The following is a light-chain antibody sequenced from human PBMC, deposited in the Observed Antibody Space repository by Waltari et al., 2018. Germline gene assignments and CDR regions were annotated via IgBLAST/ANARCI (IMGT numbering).Light chain of an antibody. Sequence: SSGLTQDPAVSVALGLTIRITCRVYSLRSSCARWYQVKTGQAPVLVMFGKEKRPSGVPDRISGESSETTSSLIITGAQAEDEADYYCSSRNGRASQVVFAGGTKVTVL. CDR3: SSRNGRASQVV. V-gene: IGLV3-19*01. CDR2: GKE. CDR1: SLRSSC. J-gene: IGLJ2*01.